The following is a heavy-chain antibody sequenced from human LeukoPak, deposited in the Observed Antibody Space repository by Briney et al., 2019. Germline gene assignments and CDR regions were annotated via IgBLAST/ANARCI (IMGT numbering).Heavy chain of an antibody. J-gene: IGHJ4*02. CDR2: IYYSGST. V-gene: IGHV4-39*07. CDR3: ARVVASTSIDS. CDR1: GGSISSRNYY. D-gene: IGHD2-15*01. Sequence: SETLSLTCTVSGGSISSRNYYWGWIRQPPGKGLEWIASIYYSGSTFYNPSLRRRVTISVDTSTNRFSLKLTSVTAADTALYYCARVVASTSIDSWGQGTLVTVSS.